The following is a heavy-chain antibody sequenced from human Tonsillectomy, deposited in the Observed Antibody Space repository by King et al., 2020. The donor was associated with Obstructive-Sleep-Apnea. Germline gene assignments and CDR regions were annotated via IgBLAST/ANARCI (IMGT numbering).Heavy chain of an antibody. CDR2: INPGNGNR. D-gene: IGHD2-15*01. CDR1: GYSFTSYA. CDR3: AVVVVGATENWFDP. V-gene: IGHV1-3*01. Sequence: QLVQSGAEVKKPGASVRVSCKASGYSFTSYAIHWVRQAPGQRLEWMGWINPGNGNRKYSRKFQGRVTFTRDTSASTAYMDLSSLRSEDTAVYYCAVVVVGATENWFDPWGQGTLVTVSS. J-gene: IGHJ5*02.